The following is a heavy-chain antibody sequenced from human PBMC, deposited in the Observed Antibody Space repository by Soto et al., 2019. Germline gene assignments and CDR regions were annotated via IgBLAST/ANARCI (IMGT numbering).Heavy chain of an antibody. J-gene: IGHJ4*02. Sequence: SETLSLTCAVSGGSINTYDWGWIRQPPGRGLEWIGGIFYTGTTYYSPSLKDRVTMSMDTSKNSFSVNLTSVTAADTAVYFCARLVVVAPVANVWGQGTLVTVSS. D-gene: IGHD2-2*01. V-gene: IGHV4-39*02. CDR3: ARLVVVAPVANV. CDR1: GGSINTYD. CDR2: IFYTGTT.